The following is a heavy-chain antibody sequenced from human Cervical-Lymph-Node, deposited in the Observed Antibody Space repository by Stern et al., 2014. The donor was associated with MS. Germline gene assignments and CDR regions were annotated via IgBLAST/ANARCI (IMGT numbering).Heavy chain of an antibody. V-gene: IGHV4-31*03. J-gene: IGHJ4*02. CDR3: ARGARYSDSSGYYFYFDY. D-gene: IGHD3-22*01. CDR2: IYYTGSA. CDR1: GGSINSGGYY. Sequence: QVQLQESGPGLVKPSRTLPLTCTVSGGSINSGGYYWSWIRQYPGKGLEWIGYIYYTGSAYYDPSLKSRLSMSIDTSKNQFSLNLNSVTAADTAVYYCARGARYSDSSGYYFYFDYWGQGTLVTVSS.